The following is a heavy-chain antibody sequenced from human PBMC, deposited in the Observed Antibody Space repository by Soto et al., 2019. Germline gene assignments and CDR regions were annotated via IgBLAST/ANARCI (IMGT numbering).Heavy chain of an antibody. V-gene: IGHV4-59*01. Sequence: SETLSRTCTVCGGSISSYYWSWIRQPPGKGLELIGYIYYSGSTNYNPSLKSRVTISVDTSKNQFSLKLSSVTAADTAVYYCARVLPMGVVPAAIGYLDFWRGYSYLDAFDIWGQGPMVTV. D-gene: IGHD3-3*01. CDR2: IYYSGST. CDR3: ARVLPMGVVPAAIGYLDFWRGYSYLDAFDI. CDR1: GGSISSYY. J-gene: IGHJ3*02.